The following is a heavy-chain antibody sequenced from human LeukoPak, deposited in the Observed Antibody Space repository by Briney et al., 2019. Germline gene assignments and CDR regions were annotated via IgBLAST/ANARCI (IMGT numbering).Heavy chain of an antibody. CDR3: ARASPGIAAALGH. CDR1: GYTFTSYA. Sequence: ASVKVSCKASGYTFTSYAMHWVRQAPGQRLEWMGWINAGNGNTKYSQKFQGRVTITRDTSASTAYMELSSLRSEDTAVYYCARASPGIAAALGHRGQGTLVTVSS. D-gene: IGHD6-13*01. CDR2: INAGNGNT. J-gene: IGHJ1*01. V-gene: IGHV1-3*01.